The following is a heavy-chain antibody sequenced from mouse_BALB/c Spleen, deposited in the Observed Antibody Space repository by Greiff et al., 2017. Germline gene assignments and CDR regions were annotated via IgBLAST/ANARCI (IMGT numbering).Heavy chain of an antibody. D-gene: IGHD3-2*02. CDR3: ASLRGDY. CDR2: ISDGGSYT. CDR1: GFTFSDYY. Sequence: VQLKESGGGLVKPGGSLKLSCAASGFTFSDYYMYWVRQTPEKRLEWVATISDGGSYTYYPDSVKGRFTISRDNAKNNLYLQMSSLKSEDTAMYYCASLRGDYWGQGTSVTVSS. J-gene: IGHJ4*01. V-gene: IGHV5-4*02.